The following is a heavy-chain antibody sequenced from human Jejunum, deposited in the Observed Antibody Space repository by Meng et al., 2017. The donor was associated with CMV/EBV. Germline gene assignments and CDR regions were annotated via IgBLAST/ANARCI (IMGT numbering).Heavy chain of an antibody. CDR2: IKEDGSDK. V-gene: IGHV3-7*01. Sequence: EVQVVESGGGLVQPGGSLRLSCATSGFTFTDYWMTWVRQAPGKGLEWVANIKEDGSDKKYVDSVKGRFTISRDNAKNSVYLQMNSLRAEDTAIYYCAKDYTVNDHWGQGTLVTVSS. CDR3: AKDYTVNDH. J-gene: IGHJ4*02. CDR1: GFTFTDYW. D-gene: IGHD4-11*01.